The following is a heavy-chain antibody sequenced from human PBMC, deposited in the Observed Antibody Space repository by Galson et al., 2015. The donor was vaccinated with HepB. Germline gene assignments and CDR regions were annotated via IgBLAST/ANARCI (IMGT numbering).Heavy chain of an antibody. Sequence: SLRLSCAASGFTFSDYYMSWIRQAPGKGLEWVSYISSSSSYTNYADSVKGRFTISRDNAKNSLYLQMNSLRAEDTAVYYCARDRRAVAGLYYYGMDVWGQGTTVTVSS. CDR3: ARDRRAVAGLYYYGMDV. V-gene: IGHV3-11*06. J-gene: IGHJ6*02. D-gene: IGHD6-19*01. CDR1: GFTFSDYY. CDR2: ISSSSSYT.